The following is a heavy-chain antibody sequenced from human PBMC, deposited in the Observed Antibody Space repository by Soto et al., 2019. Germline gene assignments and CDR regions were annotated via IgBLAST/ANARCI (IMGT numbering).Heavy chain of an antibody. Sequence: QVQLVQSGAEVKKPGSSVKVSCKASGGTFSSYAISWVRQAPGQGLEWMGGIIPIFGTANYAQKFQGRVTITADESTSTAYMELSSLRSEDTAVSYCAGGIMIFGVVSRPHYYYYGMDVWGQGTTVTVSS. V-gene: IGHV1-69*01. CDR2: IIPIFGTA. CDR3: AGGIMIFGVVSRPHYYYYGMDV. CDR1: GGTFSSYA. D-gene: IGHD3-3*01. J-gene: IGHJ6*02.